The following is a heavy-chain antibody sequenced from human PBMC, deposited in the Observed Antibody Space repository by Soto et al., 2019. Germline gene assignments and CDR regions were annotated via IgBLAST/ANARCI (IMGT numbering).Heavy chain of an antibody. CDR2: INAGNGNT. V-gene: IGHV1-3*05. CDR3: SRDYGDLNCFDP. Sequence: QVQLVQSGAEEKKPGASVKVSCKASGYTFTSYAMHWVRQAPGQRLEWMGWINAGNGNTKYSQKFQGRVTITRDTSAITLYLELSSLRAEDTAVYYCSRDYGDLNCFDPWGQGTLVTVSS. J-gene: IGHJ5*02. D-gene: IGHD4-17*01. CDR1: GYTFTSYA.